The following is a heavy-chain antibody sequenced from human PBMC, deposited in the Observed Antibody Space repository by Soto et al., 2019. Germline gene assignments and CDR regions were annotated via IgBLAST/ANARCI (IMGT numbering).Heavy chain of an antibody. CDR3: ARLPRGYYYYYMDV. J-gene: IGHJ6*03. Sequence: PSETLSLTCTVSGGSISSSSYYWGWIRQPPGKGLEWIGSIYYSGSTYYNPSLKSRVTISVDTSKNQFSLKLSSVTAAATAVYYCARLPRGYYYYYMDVWGKGTTGTVSS. V-gene: IGHV4-39*01. CDR1: GGSISSSSYY. CDR2: IYYSGST.